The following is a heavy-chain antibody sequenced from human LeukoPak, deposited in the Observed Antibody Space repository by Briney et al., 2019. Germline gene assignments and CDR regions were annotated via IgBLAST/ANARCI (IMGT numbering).Heavy chain of an antibody. J-gene: IGHJ4*02. V-gene: IGHV4-38-2*02. D-gene: IGHD3-10*01. CDR2: IYHSGST. CDR3: ARHGGYGSGSFY. Sequence: SETLSLTCTVSGYSISSGYYWGWIRQPPGKGLEWIGSIYHSGSTYYNPSLKSRVTISVDTSKNQFSLKLSSVTAADTAVYYCARHGGYGSGSFYWGQGSLVTVSS. CDR1: GYSISSGYY.